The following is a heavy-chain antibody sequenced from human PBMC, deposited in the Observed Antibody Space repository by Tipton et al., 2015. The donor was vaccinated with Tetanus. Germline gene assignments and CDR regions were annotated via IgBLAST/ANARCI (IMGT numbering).Heavy chain of an antibody. D-gene: IGHD1-26*01. J-gene: IGHJ4*02. CDR3: ARDQARGARGWNYFDY. Sequence: TLSLTCTVSSASISSSDFSWGWIRQPPGRGLEWIGSVYYSGSTYYNPSLKSRVTISVDTSKNQFSLKLNSVTAADTAVYYCARDQARGARGWNYFDYWGQGTLVTVSS. CDR2: VYYSGST. CDR1: SASISSSDFS. V-gene: IGHV4-39*07.